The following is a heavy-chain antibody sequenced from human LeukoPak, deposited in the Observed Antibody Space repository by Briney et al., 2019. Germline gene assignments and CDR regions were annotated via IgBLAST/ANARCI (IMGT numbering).Heavy chain of an antibody. V-gene: IGHV1-46*01. Sequence: GASVKVSCKASGYIFTSHYMHWVRQAPGQVLEWMGMINPSGGSTSYAQKFQGRVTMTRDTSTSTVYLELSSLRSEDTAVYYCARAYSSSSPFDYWGQGTLVTVSS. D-gene: IGHD6-6*01. CDR2: INPSGGST. CDR1: GYIFTSHY. CDR3: ARAYSSSSPFDY. J-gene: IGHJ4*02.